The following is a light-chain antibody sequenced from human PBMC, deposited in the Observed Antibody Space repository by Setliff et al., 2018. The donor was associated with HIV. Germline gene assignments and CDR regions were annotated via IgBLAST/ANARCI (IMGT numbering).Light chain of an antibody. CDR2: EVS. CDR3: SSGTSTSTPYV. Sequence: QSVLTQPPSVSGSPGQSVTISCTGTSSDVGSSNRVSWYQQPPGTAPRLMIYEVSSRPSGVPDRFSGSKSGNTASLTISGLQAEDEADYYCSSGTSTSTPYVFGTGTKGTV. J-gene: IGLJ1*01. CDR1: SSDVGSSNR. V-gene: IGLV2-18*02.